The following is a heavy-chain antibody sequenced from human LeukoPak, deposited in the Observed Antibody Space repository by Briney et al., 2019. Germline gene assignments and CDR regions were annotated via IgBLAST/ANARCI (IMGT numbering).Heavy chain of an antibody. Sequence: GGSLRLSCAASGFTFSSYAMSWDRQAPGKWLEWVSAISGSGGSTYYADSVKGRFTISRDNSKNTLYLQMNSLRAEDTAVYYCAKDQRLAAAARDAFDIWGQGTMVTVSS. J-gene: IGHJ3*02. D-gene: IGHD6-13*01. CDR2: ISGSGGST. CDR1: GFTFSSYA. V-gene: IGHV3-23*01. CDR3: AKDQRLAAAARDAFDI.